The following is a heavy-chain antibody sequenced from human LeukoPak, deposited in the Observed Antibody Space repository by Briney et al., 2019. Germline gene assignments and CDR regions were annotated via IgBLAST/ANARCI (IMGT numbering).Heavy chain of an antibody. V-gene: IGHV1-2*02. CDR3: ARGYYDSSDFGYFQH. Sequence: GASVKVSCKASGYTFTSYGISWVRQAPGQGLEWMAWINPNSGDTNFAQKFQGRVTMTRDTSISTVYMELSRLRSDDTAVFFCARGYYDSSDFGYFQHWGQGTLVTVSS. CDR1: GYTFTSYG. J-gene: IGHJ1*01. CDR2: INPNSGDT. D-gene: IGHD3-22*01.